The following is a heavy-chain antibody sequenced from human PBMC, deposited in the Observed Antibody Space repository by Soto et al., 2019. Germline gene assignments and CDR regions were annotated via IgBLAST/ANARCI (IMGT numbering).Heavy chain of an antibody. CDR1: GGSISSGGYY. Sequence: SETLSLTCTVSGGSISSGGYYWSWIRQHPGKGLEWIGYIYYSGSTYYNPSLKSRVTISVDTSKNQFSLKLSSVTAADTAVYYHPQLLVKYCYDHYGMDVWGQGTTVTVSS. V-gene: IGHV4-31*03. D-gene: IGHD6-13*01. CDR2: IYYSGST. CDR3: PQLLVKYCYDHYGMDV. J-gene: IGHJ6*02.